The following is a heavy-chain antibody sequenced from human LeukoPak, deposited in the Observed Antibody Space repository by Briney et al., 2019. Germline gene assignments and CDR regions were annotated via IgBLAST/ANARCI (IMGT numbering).Heavy chain of an antibody. D-gene: IGHD1/OR15-1a*01. CDR2: ISGSGGST. J-gene: IGHJ6*02. CDR1: GFTYRSYA. CDR3: ARLTSLNGMDV. V-gene: IGHV3-23*01. Sequence: PGGSLRLSCAASGFTYRSYAMSWVRQAPGKGLEWVSAISGSGGSTSYADSVKGRFTISRDNSKNTLYLQMNSLRAEDTAVYYCARLTSLNGMDVWGQGTTVTVSS.